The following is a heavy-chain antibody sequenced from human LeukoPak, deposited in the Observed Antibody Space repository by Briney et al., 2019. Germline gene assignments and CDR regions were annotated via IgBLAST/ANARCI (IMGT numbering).Heavy chain of an antibody. CDR1: GFTFSSYA. D-gene: IGHD1-7*01. V-gene: IGHV3-23*01. CDR2: IRGSGGST. CDR3: AKDEGVGTTGLGYYYMDV. Sequence: QSGGSLRLSCAASGFTFSSYAMSWVRQAPGKGLEWVSAIRGSGGSTYYADSVKGRFTISRDNSKNTLYLQMNSLRAEDMAVYYCAKDEGVGTTGLGYYYMDVWGKGTTVTVSS. J-gene: IGHJ6*03.